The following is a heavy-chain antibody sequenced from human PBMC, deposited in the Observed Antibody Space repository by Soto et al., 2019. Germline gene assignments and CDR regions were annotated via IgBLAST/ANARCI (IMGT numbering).Heavy chain of an antibody. Sequence: VASVKVSCKASGYTFTSYDINWVRQATGQGLEWMGWMNPNSGNTGYAQKFQGRVTMTRNTSISTAYMELSSLRSEDTAVYYCARGYGYSSGWYSSYYFDYWGQGTLVTVSS. CDR3: ARGYGYSSGWYSSYYFDY. D-gene: IGHD6-19*01. CDR2: MNPNSGNT. V-gene: IGHV1-8*01. CDR1: GYTFTSYD. J-gene: IGHJ4*02.